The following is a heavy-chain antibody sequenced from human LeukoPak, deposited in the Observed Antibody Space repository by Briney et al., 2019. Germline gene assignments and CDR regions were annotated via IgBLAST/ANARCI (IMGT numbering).Heavy chain of an antibody. J-gene: IGHJ6*03. V-gene: IGHV4-39*07. Sequence: SETLSLTCNVSGASISSSSYYWGWIRQPPGKGLEWIGSIYYSGSTYYNPSLKSRVTISVDTSKNQFSLKLSSVTAADTAVYYCATWGGWYQLPYYYYMDVWGKGTTVTVSS. CDR1: GASISSSSYY. CDR3: ATWGGWYQLPYYYYMDV. CDR2: IYYSGST. D-gene: IGHD2-2*01.